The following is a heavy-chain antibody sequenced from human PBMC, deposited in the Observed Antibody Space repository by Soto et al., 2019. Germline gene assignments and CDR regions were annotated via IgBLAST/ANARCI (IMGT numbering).Heavy chain of an antibody. CDR2: ISSSSSYI. D-gene: IGHD3-3*01. Sequence: EVQLVESGGGLVKPGGSLRLSCAASGFTFSSYSMNWVRQAPGKGLEWVSSISSSSSYIYYADSGKGRLTISRDNAKNSLYLQMNSLRAEDTAVYYCARGGITVFGVVSTRHFDYWGQGTLVTVSS. CDR3: ARGGITVFGVVSTRHFDY. J-gene: IGHJ4*02. V-gene: IGHV3-21*01. CDR1: GFTFSSYS.